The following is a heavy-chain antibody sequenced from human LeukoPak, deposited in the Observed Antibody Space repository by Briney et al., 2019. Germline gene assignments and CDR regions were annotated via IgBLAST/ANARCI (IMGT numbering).Heavy chain of an antibody. D-gene: IGHD3-3*01. J-gene: IGHJ6*02. V-gene: IGHV3-21*01. CDR1: GFTFSSYS. Sequence: GGPLRLSCAASGFTFSSYSMNWVRQAPGKGLEWVSSISSSSSYIYYADSVKGRFTISRDNAKNSLYLQMNSLRAEDTAVYYCARDRGYDFWSGYYLPYGMDVWGQGTTVTVSS. CDR2: ISSSSSYI. CDR3: ARDRGYDFWSGYYLPYGMDV.